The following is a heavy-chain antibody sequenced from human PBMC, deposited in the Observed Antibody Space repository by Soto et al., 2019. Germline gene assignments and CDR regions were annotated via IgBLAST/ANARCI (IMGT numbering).Heavy chain of an antibody. J-gene: IGHJ4*02. V-gene: IGHV6-1*01. CDR1: GDSVSSNSAA. D-gene: IGHD3-10*01. CDR2: TYYRSEWYN. Sequence: SQTLSLTCAIAGDSVSSNSAARTWIRQSPSRGLEWLGRTYYRSEWYNDYAVSVKSRIRINPDTSKNQFSLQLDSVTPDDTALYYCARFISGGGGVDYWGQGTLVTVSS. CDR3: ARFISGGGGVDY.